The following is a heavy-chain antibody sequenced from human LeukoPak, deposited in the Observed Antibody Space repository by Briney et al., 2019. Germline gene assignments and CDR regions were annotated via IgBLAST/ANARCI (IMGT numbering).Heavy chain of an antibody. Sequence: GGSLRLSWAASGFTFSSYAMHWVRQAPGKGLGWGAVISLDGSNKNYADSVKGRFTISRDNSKNTLYLQMNSLRAEDTAVYYCAKDRGIEMATIFYFDYWGQGTLVTVSS. D-gene: IGHD5-24*01. CDR2: ISLDGSNK. CDR1: GFTFSSYA. CDR3: AKDRGIEMATIFYFDY. J-gene: IGHJ4*02. V-gene: IGHV3-30*18.